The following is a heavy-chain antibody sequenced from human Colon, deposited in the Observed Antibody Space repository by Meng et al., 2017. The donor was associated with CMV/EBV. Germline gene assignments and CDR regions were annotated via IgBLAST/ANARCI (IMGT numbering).Heavy chain of an antibody. CDR3: AKDQTHCGNSCYCPDY. V-gene: IGHV3-30*18. CDR1: GIAFGPCV. J-gene: IGHJ4*02. CDR2: IEEERKEI. D-gene: IGHD2-2*01. Sequence: GIAFGPCVMHWVRQAPGREMGWVAIIEEERKEIRCAECVKGGFKIYRDNSKNTVNLQMNSLRAEDTAVYYCAKDQTHCGNSCYCPDYWGQGTLVTVSS.